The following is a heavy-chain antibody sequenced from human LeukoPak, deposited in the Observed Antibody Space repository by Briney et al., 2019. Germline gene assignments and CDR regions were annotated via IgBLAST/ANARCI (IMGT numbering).Heavy chain of an antibody. CDR2: IIPIFGTA. Sequence: SVKVSCKASGGTFSSYAISWVRQAPGQGLEWMGGIIPIFGTANYAQKFQGRVTITADESTSTAYMELSSLRSEDTAVYYCARGVLTGTTLSGYYYYMDVWGKGTTVTVSS. V-gene: IGHV1-69*13. CDR1: GGTFSSYA. D-gene: IGHD1-7*01. CDR3: ARGVLTGTTLSGYYYYMDV. J-gene: IGHJ6*03.